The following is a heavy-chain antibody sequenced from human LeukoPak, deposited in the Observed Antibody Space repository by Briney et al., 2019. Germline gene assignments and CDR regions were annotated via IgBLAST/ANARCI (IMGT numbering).Heavy chain of an antibody. CDR1: GFTFSSFA. J-gene: IGHJ4*02. CDR3: ARDYPPY. CDR2: ISQSSTAT. V-gene: IGHV3-23*01. Sequence: PGGSLRLSCVASGFTFSSFAMSWVRQAPGRGLEWVSAISQSSTATYYGDSVKGRSSISRDDSKNTVYLQMNSLSAEDTALYFCARDYPPYLGQGTLVTVSA.